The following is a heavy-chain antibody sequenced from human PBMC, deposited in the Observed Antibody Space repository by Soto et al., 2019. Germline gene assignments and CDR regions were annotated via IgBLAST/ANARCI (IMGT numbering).Heavy chain of an antibody. D-gene: IGHD6-13*01. CDR2: ISGSGGST. CDR1: GFTFSSYA. CDR3: GKDREVAAAGTDYYFDH. V-gene: IGHV3-23*01. J-gene: IGHJ4*02. Sequence: EVQLLESGGGLVQPGGSLRLSCAASGFTFSSYAMSWVRQAPGKGLEWVSAISGSGGSTYYADSVKGRFTISKDNSKNKLYLQMNSLRAEDTAGYYCGKDREVAAAGTDYYFDHWGQGTLVTVSS.